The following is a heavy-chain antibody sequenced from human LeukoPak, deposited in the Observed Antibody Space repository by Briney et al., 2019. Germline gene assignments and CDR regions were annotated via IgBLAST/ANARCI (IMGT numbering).Heavy chain of an antibody. V-gene: IGHV3-30*18. J-gene: IGHJ4*02. CDR2: ISYDGSNK. CDR1: GFTFSSYG. Sequence: GGSLRLSCAASGFTFSSYGMHWVRQAPGKGLEWXXVISYDGSNKYYADSVXGXFTISRDNSKNTLYLQMNSLRAEDTAVYYCAKPPSSSGPYYFDYWGQGTLVTVSS. CDR3: AKPPSSSGPYYFDY. D-gene: IGHD6-19*01.